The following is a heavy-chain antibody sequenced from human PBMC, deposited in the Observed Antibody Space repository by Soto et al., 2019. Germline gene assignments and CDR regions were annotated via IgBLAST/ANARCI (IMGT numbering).Heavy chain of an antibody. CDR3: ARRDYGPPIPHCGMDV. CDR2: IYPGDSDT. Sequence: AGESLKISCKGSGYSFTSYWIGWVRQMPGKGLEWMGIIYPGDSDTRYSPSFQGQVTISADKSISTAYLQWSSLKASDTAMYYCARRDYGPPIPHCGMDVWGQGTTVTVSS. J-gene: IGHJ6*02. V-gene: IGHV5-51*01. CDR1: GYSFTSYW. D-gene: IGHD4-17*01.